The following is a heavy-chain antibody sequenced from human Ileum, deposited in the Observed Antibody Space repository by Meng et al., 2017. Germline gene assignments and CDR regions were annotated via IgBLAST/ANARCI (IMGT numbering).Heavy chain of an antibody. CDR2: VYFTGYT. Sequence: QLQLQESGPGRVKPSETLSLTCTVSGDSVSSGSYYWVWIRQPPGKALEWIGAVYFTGYTYYGPSLTGRGTISVDTSRNQFSLKLNSVTAADTALYFCARHGHFTPDKYYFDYWGQGTLVTVSS. J-gene: IGHJ4*02. V-gene: IGHV4-39*01. CDR3: ARHGHFTPDKYYFDY. CDR1: GDSVSSGSYY. D-gene: IGHD3-3*02.